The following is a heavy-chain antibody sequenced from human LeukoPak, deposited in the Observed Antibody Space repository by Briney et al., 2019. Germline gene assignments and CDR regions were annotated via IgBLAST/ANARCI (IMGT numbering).Heavy chain of an antibody. D-gene: IGHD5-24*01. CDR3: ARHLEREEMATNYYYYGMDV. Sequence: PSETLSLTCTVSGGSISSGDYYWSWIRQPPGKGLEWIGYIYYSGSTYYNPSLKSRVTISVDTSKNQFSLKLSSVTAADTAVYYCARHLEREEMATNYYYYGMDVWGQGTTVTVSS. CDR1: GGSISSGDYY. J-gene: IGHJ6*02. CDR2: IYYSGST. V-gene: IGHV4-30-4*01.